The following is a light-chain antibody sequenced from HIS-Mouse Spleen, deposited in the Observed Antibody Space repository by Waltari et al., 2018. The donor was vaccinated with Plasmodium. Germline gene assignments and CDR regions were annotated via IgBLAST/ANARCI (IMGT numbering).Light chain of an antibody. CDR3: QQYYSTPYT. Sequence: DILMTQSPDSLAVSLGERATIHCKSRQSVLYSSNNKNYLAWYQQKPGQPPKLVIYWASTRESGVPDRFIGSGSGTDFTLTISSLQAEDVAVYYCQQYYSTPYTFGQGTKLEIK. V-gene: IGKV4-1*01. CDR2: WAS. CDR1: QSVLYSSNNKNY. J-gene: IGKJ2*01.